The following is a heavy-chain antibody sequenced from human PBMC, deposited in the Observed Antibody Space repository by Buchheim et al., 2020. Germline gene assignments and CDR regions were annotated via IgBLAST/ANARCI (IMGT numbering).Heavy chain of an antibody. CDR3: ARGLRTKIWPDY. CDR2: IYPGDSVT. V-gene: IGHV5-51*01. J-gene: IGHJ4*02. D-gene: IGHD1-14*01. CDR1: GNSFTSYW. Sequence: EVQLVQSGAEVKKPGESLKISCKGSGNSFTSYWIGWVRQMPGKGLGWWGIIYPGDSVTRSGPSFKGQVTISAAKSLSTASLQWSSLKASDTAMYYCARGLRTKIWPDYWGQGTL.